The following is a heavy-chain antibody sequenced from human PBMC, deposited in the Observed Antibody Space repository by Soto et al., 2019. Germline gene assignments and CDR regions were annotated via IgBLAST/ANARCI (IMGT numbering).Heavy chain of an antibody. J-gene: IGHJ4*02. CDR3: ARDTVHDSGSYLDY. V-gene: IGHV4-59*01. CDR1: GGSISSYY. CDR2: IYYSGST. D-gene: IGHD1-26*01. Sequence: QVQLQESGPGLVKPSETLSLTCTVSGGSISSYYWSWIRQPPGKGLEWIGYIYYSGSTNYNPSLKSRVTISVDTSKNQFSLKLSSVTAADTAVYYCARDTVHDSGSYLDYWGQGTLVTVSS.